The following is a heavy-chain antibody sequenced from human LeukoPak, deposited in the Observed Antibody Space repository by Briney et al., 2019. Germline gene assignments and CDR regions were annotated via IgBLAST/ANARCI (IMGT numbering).Heavy chain of an antibody. D-gene: IGHD3-16*01. CDR3: ARDPSLRNYDYVEGAFDI. J-gene: IGHJ3*02. CDR2: ISYDGSNK. CDR1: GFTFSSYG. V-gene: IGHV3-30*03. Sequence: PGGSLRLSCAASGFTFSSYGMHWVRQAPGKGLEWVAVISYDGSNKYYADSVKGRFTISRDNSKNTLYLQMNSLRAEDTAVYYCARDPSLRNYDYVEGAFDIWGQGTMVTVSS.